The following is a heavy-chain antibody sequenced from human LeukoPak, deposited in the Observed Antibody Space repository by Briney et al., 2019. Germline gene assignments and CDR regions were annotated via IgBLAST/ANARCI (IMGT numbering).Heavy chain of an antibody. CDR2: IIPIFGTA. CDR1: GGTFSSYA. CDR3: ARVNYYGSGSYAYHYYMDV. Sequence: SVKVSCKASGGTFSSYAISWVRQAPGQGLEWMGGIIPIFGTANYAQKFQGRVTITADKSTSTAYMELSSLRSEDTAVYYCARVNYYGSGSYAYHYYMDVWGKGTTVTVSS. V-gene: IGHV1-69*06. D-gene: IGHD3-10*01. J-gene: IGHJ6*03.